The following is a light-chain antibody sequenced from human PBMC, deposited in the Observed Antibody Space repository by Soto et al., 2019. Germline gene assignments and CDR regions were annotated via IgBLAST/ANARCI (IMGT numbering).Light chain of an antibody. Sequence: DIQMTQSPPTLSASVGDRVTITCRASQSISTYLNWYQQKLGRAPTLLIYAASSLQSGVPSRFSGGGSGTDFTLTISSLQPEDFAMYFCQQCYRSPRTFGQGTKVDIK. V-gene: IGKV1-39*01. CDR1: QSISTY. CDR2: AAS. J-gene: IGKJ1*01. CDR3: QQCYRSPRT.